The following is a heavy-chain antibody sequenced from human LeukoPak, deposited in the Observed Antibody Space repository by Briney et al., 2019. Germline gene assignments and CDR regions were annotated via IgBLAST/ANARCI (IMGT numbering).Heavy chain of an antibody. CDR2: IYTSGST. J-gene: IGHJ3*02. CDR3: ASLSSSRREAKTAAFDI. CDR1: GGSISSYY. D-gene: IGHD6-6*01. Sequence: SETLSLTCTVSGGSISSYYWSWIRQPAGKGLEWIGRIYTSGSTNYNPSLKSRVTMSVDTSKNQFSLKLSSVTAADTAVYYCASLSSSRREAKTAAFDIWGQGTMVTVSS. V-gene: IGHV4-4*07.